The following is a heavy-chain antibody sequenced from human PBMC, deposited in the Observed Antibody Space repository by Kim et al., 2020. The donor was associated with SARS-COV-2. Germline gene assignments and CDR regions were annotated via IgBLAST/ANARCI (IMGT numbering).Heavy chain of an antibody. CDR2: ISGDGSTT. Sequence: GGSLRLSCAASGFTFSRYWMHWVRQAPGKGLVWVSRISGDGSTTTYAGSVKGRFTISRDNAKNTLYLQMNSLRAEDTAVYYCASVPPYNWNKYDYWGQGTLVTVSS. D-gene: IGHD1-1*01. CDR1: GFTFSRYW. CDR3: ASVPPYNWNKYDY. V-gene: IGHV3-74*03. J-gene: IGHJ4*02.